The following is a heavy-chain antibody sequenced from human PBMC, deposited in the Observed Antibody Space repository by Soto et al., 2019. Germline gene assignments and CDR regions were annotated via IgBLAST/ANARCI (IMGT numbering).Heavy chain of an antibody. Sequence: QVQLVQSGAEVKKPGSSVKVSCKASGGTFSSYAISWVRQAPGQGLEWMGGIIPIFGTANNAQKCQGRVTVTAEQSTSKTHIGHGSLGSEGQGGYYCAGGGEMATYYYYGMDVWGQGTTVTVSS. CDR1: GGTFSSYA. D-gene: IGHD5-12*01. CDR3: AGGGEMATYYYYGMDV. J-gene: IGHJ6*02. V-gene: IGHV1-69*01. CDR2: IIPIFGTA.